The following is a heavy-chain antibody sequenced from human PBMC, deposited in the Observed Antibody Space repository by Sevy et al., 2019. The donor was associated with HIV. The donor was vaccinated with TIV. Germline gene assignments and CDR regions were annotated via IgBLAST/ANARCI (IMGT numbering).Heavy chain of an antibody. Sequence: GGSLRLSCAASGFTFSSYAMSWVRQAPGKGLEWVSAISGSGGSTYYADSVKGRFTISRDNSKNTLYLQMNSLRAEETAVYYCATRPTMIVVVIPAWGQGTLVTVSS. J-gene: IGHJ5*02. CDR1: GFTFSSYA. D-gene: IGHD3-22*01. V-gene: IGHV3-23*01. CDR2: ISGSGGST. CDR3: ATRPTMIVVVIPA.